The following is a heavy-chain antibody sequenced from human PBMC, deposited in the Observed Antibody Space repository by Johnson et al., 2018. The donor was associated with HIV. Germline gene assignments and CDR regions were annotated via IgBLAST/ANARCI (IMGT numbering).Heavy chain of an antibody. CDR3: ARDGRDLVTRGGFDV. CDR2: ISYDGSNK. V-gene: IGHV3-30*14. Sequence: QVQLVESGGGLVQPGESLRLSCAASGFTFSSYAMHWVRQAPGKGLEWVAVISYDGSNKYYADSVKGRFTISRDNSKNTLYLQMNSLRPEDTAVYYCARDGRDLVTRGGFDVWGPGTVVTVSS. J-gene: IGHJ3*01. CDR1: GFTFSSYA. D-gene: IGHD5-18*01.